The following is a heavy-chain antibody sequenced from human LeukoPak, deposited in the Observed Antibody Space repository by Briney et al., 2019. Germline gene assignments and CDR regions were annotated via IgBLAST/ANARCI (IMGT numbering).Heavy chain of an antibody. D-gene: IGHD1-26*01. J-gene: IGHJ4*02. CDR2: IWNDGGYK. CDR3: ARDKLDGSYYVDY. CDR1: GFRFSDYG. V-gene: IGHV3-33*01. Sequence: GGSLGLSCVASGFRFSDYGMHWVRQAPGKGLEWVAVIWNDGGYKFYADSVEGRFTISRDNSKNTLYLQMNSLRAEDTAIYYCARDKLDGSYYVDYWGQGTLVTVSS.